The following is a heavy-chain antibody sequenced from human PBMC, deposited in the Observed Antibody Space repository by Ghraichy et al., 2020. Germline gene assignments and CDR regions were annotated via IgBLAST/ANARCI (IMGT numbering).Heavy chain of an antibody. V-gene: IGHV1-69*13. CDR2: IIPIFGTA. CDR1: GGTFSSYA. D-gene: IGHD2-15*01. J-gene: IGHJ6*02. CDR3: ARVLGYWSGGSCYSGHEYYYYGMDV. Sequence: SVKVSCKASGGTFSSYAISWVRQAPGQGLEWMGGIIPIFGTANYAQKFQGRVTITADESTSTAYMRLSSLGSEETAVYYWARVLGYWSGGSCYSGHEYYYYGMDVWGQGTTVTVSS.